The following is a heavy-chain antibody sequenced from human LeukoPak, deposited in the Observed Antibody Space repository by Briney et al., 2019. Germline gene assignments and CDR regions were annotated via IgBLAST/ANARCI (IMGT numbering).Heavy chain of an antibody. CDR3: AREDSSGYYPFDY. CDR2: IYYSGST. V-gene: IGHV4-61*08. Sequence: SETLSLTCTVSGGSISSGDYYWSWIRQPPGKGLEWIGYIYYSGSTNYNPSLKSRVTISVDTSKNQFSLKLSSVTAADTAVYYCAREDSSGYYPFDYWGQGTLVTVSS. J-gene: IGHJ4*02. D-gene: IGHD3-22*01. CDR1: GGSISSGDYY.